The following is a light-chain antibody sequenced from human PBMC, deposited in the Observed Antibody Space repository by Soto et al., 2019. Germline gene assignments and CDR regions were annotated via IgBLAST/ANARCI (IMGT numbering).Light chain of an antibody. CDR1: SSDVGGYNY. Sequence: QSVLTPPASVSGSPGQSITISRTGTSSDVGGYNYVSWYQHHPGKVPQLMIYDVSNRPSGVSNRFSGSKSGNTASLTISGLQAEDEADYYCYSYTSSNTYVFGTGTKVTVL. V-gene: IGLV2-14*03. CDR3: YSYTSSNTYV. CDR2: DVS. J-gene: IGLJ1*01.